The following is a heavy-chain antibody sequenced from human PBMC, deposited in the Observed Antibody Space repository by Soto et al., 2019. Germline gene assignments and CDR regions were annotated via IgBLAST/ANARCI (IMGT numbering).Heavy chain of an antibody. D-gene: IGHD2-15*01. CDR3: AATTYSTSTS. CDR1: GLTFRSYP. J-gene: IGHJ1*01. CDR2: ISSSLGHT. Sequence: GGSLSLSSTVAGLTFRSYPMSWVRTAPGKGLEWVSSISSSLGHTDYADSVKGRFTISRDNAKSAVFLEMSDLRSDDTAVYCSAATTYSTSTSWGPGT. V-gene: IGHV3-23*01.